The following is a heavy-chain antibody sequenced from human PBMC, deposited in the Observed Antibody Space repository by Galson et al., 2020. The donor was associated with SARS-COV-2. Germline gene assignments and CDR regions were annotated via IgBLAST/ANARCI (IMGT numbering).Heavy chain of an antibody. CDR3: AGGVCGDYPDY. J-gene: IGHJ4*02. CDR1: APSFSGYY. CDR2: SKHSGSP. V-gene: IGHV4-34*01. Sequence: SETLSLTSPLYAPSFSGYYWSWIRQPQAKGLEWIGASKHSGSPNYNPTLKSRVTIPVDTPKNQFSLKLSSVTAAATAVYYCAGGVCGDYPDYWGQGTLVTVSS. D-gene: IGHD2-21*01.